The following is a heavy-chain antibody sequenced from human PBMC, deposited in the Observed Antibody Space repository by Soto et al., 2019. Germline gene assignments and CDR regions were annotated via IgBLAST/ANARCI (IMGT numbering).Heavy chain of an antibody. J-gene: IGHJ4*02. CDR2: IIPIFGTA. CDR1: GGTLSSYA. CDR3: ASYSGSYYPDY. Sequence: GAPVKVSRKASGGTLSSYAISWVRQAPGKRLEWMGGIIPIFGTANYAQKFQGRVTITADESTSTAYMELSSLRFEDTAVYYCASYSGSYYPDYWGQGTLVTVSS. D-gene: IGHD1-26*01. V-gene: IGHV1-69*13.